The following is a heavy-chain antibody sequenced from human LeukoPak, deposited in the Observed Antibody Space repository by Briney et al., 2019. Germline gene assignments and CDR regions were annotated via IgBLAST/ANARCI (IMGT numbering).Heavy chain of an antibody. CDR2: NCHSDRA. CDR1: SDSITSGGHS. V-gene: IGHV4-30-2*01. Sequence: SQTLSLTCGVSSDSITSGGHSWRWIRQPPGKGLEWIGYNCHSDRAYYNPSRKSRVTMSVDRSKNMFSLKLSAMPAAGPVLYFCATLNLYYYDTSGFSRGFFDYWGQGTLVTVSS. D-gene: IGHD3-22*01. CDR3: ATLNLYYYDTSGFSRGFFDY. J-gene: IGHJ4*02.